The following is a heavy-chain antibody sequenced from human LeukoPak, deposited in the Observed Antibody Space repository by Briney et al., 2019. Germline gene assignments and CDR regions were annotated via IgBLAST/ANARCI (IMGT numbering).Heavy chain of an antibody. CDR2: IKFDGSDK. J-gene: IGHJ4*02. CDR3: ARGQGYSSSWYRGYYFDY. D-gene: IGHD6-13*01. Sequence: GGSLRLSCAASGFTFSNYWMSWVRQAPGKGLEWVANIKFDGSDKFYVDSVKGRFTISRDNAKNLLYLQMNSLRAEDTAVYYCARGQGYSSSWYRGYYFDYWGQGTLVTVSS. V-gene: IGHV3-7*03. CDR1: GFTFSNYW.